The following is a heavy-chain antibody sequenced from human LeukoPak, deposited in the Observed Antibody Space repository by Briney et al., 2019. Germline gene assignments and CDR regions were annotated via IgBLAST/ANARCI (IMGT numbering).Heavy chain of an antibody. V-gene: IGHV1-2*02. D-gene: IGHD6-6*01. J-gene: IGHJ4*02. CDR1: GYTFTGYY. Sequence: ASVKVSCKASGYTFTGYYMHWVRQAPGQELEWMGWINPNSGGTNYAQKFQGRVTMTRDTSISTAYMELSKLRSDDTAVYYCARVYSSSSDFDYWGQGTLVTVSS. CDR3: ARVYSSSSDFDY. CDR2: INPNSGGT.